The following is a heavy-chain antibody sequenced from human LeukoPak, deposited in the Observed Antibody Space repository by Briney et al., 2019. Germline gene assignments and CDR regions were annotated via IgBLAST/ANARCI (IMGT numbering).Heavy chain of an antibody. J-gene: IGHJ4*02. CDR2: ISGSGGST. CDR1: GFTLSSYA. CDR3: AKNRRDGYTAGFDY. D-gene: IGHD5-24*01. V-gene: IGHV3-23*01. Sequence: GGSLRLSCAASGFTLSSYAMSRVRQAPGKGLEWVSAISGSGGSTYYADSVKGRFTISRDNSKNTLYLQMNSLRAEDTAVYYCAKNRRDGYTAGFDYWGQGTLVTVSS.